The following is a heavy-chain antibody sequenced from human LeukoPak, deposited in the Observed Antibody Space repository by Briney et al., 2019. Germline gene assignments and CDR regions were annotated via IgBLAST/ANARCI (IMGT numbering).Heavy chain of an antibody. D-gene: IGHD5-18*01. CDR3: APRHSYGYLLDY. CDR1: GFTFSSYE. Sequence: GGSLRLSCAASGFTFSSYEMNWVRQAPGKGLEWVSAISGSGGSTYYADSVKGRFTISRDNSKNTLYLQMNSLRAEDTAVYYCAPRHSYGYLLDYWGQGTLVTVSS. CDR2: ISGSGGST. V-gene: IGHV3-23*01. J-gene: IGHJ4*02.